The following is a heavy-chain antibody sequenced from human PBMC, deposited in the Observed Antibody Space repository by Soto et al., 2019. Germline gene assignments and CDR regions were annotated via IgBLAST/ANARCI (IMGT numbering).Heavy chain of an antibody. CDR3: ARDGRARGATPFDY. J-gene: IGHJ4*02. D-gene: IGHD1-26*01. CDR2: IIPIFGTA. Sequence: SVKVSCKASGGTFSSYAISWVRQAPGQGLEWMGGIIPIFGTANYAQKFQGRVTITADESTSTAYMELSSLRSEDTAVYYCARDGRARGATPFDYWGQGTLVTVSS. V-gene: IGHV1-69*13. CDR1: GGTFSSYA.